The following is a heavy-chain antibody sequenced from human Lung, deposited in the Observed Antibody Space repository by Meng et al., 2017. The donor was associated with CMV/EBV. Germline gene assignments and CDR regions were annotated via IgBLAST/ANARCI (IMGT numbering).Heavy chain of an antibody. J-gene: IGHJ1*01. D-gene: IGHD3-10*01. CDR2: IPHRGSS. CDR1: GDSITNHNW. V-gene: IGHV4-4*03. Sequence: QGQLRGPGPALVKPPSTLSLTCAVSGDSITNHNWWAWVRQPPGKGLEWIGEIPHRGSSAYNPSLKSRVSMSIDKSKNQFSLKLTSVTAADTAVYHCLRRSGGSVWGQGTLVTVSS. CDR3: LRRSGGSV.